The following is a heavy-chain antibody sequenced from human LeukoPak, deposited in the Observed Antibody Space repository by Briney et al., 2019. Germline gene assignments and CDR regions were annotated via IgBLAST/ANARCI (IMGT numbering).Heavy chain of an antibody. CDR1: GETFSAYW. V-gene: IGHV4-34*01. CDR2: INHSGST. J-gene: IGHJ5*02. CDR3: ARGREAMGSTSYYSSNWFDP. Sequence: SETLSLTCGVHGETFSAYWWTWIRQSPGKGLEWIGQINHSGSTDYTPSLKGRVTISADTSKKEFSLRLTSVTAADTAVYYCARGREAMGSTSYYSSNWFDPWGQGTLVSVSS. D-gene: IGHD2-2*01.